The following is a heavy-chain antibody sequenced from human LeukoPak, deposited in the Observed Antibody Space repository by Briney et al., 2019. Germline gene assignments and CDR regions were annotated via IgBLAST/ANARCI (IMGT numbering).Heavy chain of an antibody. J-gene: IGHJ4*02. D-gene: IGHD3-9*01. Sequence: ASVKVSCKASGYTFTGYYMHWVRQAPGQGLEWMGWINPNSGGTNYAQKFQGRVTMTRDTSISTAYMELSRLRSDDTAVYYCARALVGPHPGYPPGAWNYGAQETLVPVSS. V-gene: IGHV1-2*02. CDR2: INPNSGGT. CDR1: GYTFTGYY. CDR3: ARALVGPHPGYPPGAWNY.